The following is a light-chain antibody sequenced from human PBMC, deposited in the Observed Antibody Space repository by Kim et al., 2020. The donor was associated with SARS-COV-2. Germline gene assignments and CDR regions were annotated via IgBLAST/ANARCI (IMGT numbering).Light chain of an antibody. V-gene: IGKV3-20*01. CDR1: PPVTDR. CDR2: AAS. J-gene: IGKJ2*01. CDR3: MQYNISPLT. Sequence: SLSPAERAASSSRASPPVTDRFAWDPEKHGQDPRVLIVAASIRATGVPDRFSADGSGTDSTLIITRLEPEDWAIYYCMQYNISPLTFGQGTKLEI.